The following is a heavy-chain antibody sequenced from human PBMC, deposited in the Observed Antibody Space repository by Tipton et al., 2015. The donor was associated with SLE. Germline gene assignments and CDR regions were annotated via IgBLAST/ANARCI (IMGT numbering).Heavy chain of an antibody. CDR2: IYYSGST. CDR3: ARYPPYFDY. CDR1: GGSISSYY. D-gene: IGHD2-21*01. J-gene: IGHJ4*02. Sequence: TLSLTCTVSGGSISSYYWSWIRQPPGKGLEWIGYIYYSGSTKYNPSLKSRVTISVDRSKNQFSLKLSSVTAADTAVYYCARYPPYFDYWGQGTLVTVSS. V-gene: IGHV4-59*07.